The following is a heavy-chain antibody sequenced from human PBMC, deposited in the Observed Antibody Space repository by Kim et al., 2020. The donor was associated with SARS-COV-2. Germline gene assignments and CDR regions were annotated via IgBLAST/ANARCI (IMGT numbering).Heavy chain of an antibody. D-gene: IGHD5-18*01. Sequence: GASLRLSCAASGFTFSSSSMTWVRQAPGKGLEWVSSIGATGVHIFYADSVKGRFTISRDNSNNILSLQMHSLRAEDTALYFCAKGGRTQLIDFWGQGTLVTVSA. J-gene: IGHJ4*02. V-gene: IGHV3-23*01. CDR1: GFTFSSSS. CDR2: IGATGVHI. CDR3: AKGGRTQLIDF.